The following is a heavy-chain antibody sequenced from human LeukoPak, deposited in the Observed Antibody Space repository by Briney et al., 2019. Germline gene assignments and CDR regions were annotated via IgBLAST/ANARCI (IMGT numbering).Heavy chain of an antibody. V-gene: IGHV4-59*01. CDR2: IYYSGST. D-gene: IGHD4-17*01. J-gene: IGHJ4*02. CDR1: GGSISSYC. Sequence: SETLSLTCTVSGGSISSYCWSWIRQPPGKGLEWIGYIYYSGSTNYNPSLKSRVTISVDTSKNQFSLKLSSVTAADTAVYYCARGLYGDLDYWGQGTLVTVSS. CDR3: ARGLYGDLDY.